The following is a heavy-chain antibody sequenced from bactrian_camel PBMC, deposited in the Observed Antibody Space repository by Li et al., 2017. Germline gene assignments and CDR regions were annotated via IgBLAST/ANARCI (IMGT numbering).Heavy chain of an antibody. CDR2: ISPGSGRR. CDR1: GSIVSTMC. V-gene: IGHV3S1*01. J-gene: IGHJ4*01. D-gene: IGHD3*01. Sequence: HVQLVESGGGSVQAGRSLRLSCASSGSIVSTMCMGWVRQAPGKEREGVAAISPGSGRRWYGDSAKGRFPISRDNAKNMLYLQMNSLKPEDTAMYYCTKDRSYGTRNWVQSTRGQGTQVTVS. CDR3: TKDRSYGTRNWVQST.